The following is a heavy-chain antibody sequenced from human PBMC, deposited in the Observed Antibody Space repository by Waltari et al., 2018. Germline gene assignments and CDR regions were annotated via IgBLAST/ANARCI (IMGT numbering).Heavy chain of an antibody. Sequence: EVQLVESGGGLVQPGGSLRLSCAASGFTFSSYWMSWVRQAPGKGLEWVANIKQDGSEKFYADSVKGRFNIARDNDKTSLYLQMNSLSAADTAVYYCASNQGLVDYWGQGTLVTVSS. J-gene: IGHJ4*02. CDR3: ASNQGLVDY. CDR2: IKQDGSEK. CDR1: GFTFSSYW. V-gene: IGHV3-7*01.